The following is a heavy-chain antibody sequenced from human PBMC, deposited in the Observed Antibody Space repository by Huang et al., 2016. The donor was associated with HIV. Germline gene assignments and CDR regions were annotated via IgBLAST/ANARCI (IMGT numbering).Heavy chain of an antibody. CDR3: ARHSGYYYGTSGYYPGTYYYYGMDV. Sequence: GPGLVKPSETLSLTCTVSGGSISNSSFYWGWIRQPPGKGLEWIGTIYYSATTYYNPPLKSRLTISVDTAKNQYSLKLSAVTAADTAVYYCARHSGYYYGTSGYYPGTYYYYGMDVWGQGTTVTVSS. CDR1: GGSISNSSFY. V-gene: IGHV4-39*01. D-gene: IGHD3-22*01. J-gene: IGHJ6*02. CDR2: IYYSATT.